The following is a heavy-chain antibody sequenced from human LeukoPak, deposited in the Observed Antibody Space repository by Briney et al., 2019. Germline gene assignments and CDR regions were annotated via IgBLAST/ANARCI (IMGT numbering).Heavy chain of an antibody. CDR1: GFTFSSYW. CDR3: VRDRGTYRPIDY. Sequence: GGSLRLSCAASGFTFSSYWMHWVRQAPGKGLVWVSRINTDGSSTSYADSVKGRFTISRDNAKNTLYLQMNSLRAEDTAIYYCVRDRGTYRPIDYWGQGTLVTVSS. J-gene: IGHJ4*02. V-gene: IGHV3-74*01. CDR2: INTDGSST.